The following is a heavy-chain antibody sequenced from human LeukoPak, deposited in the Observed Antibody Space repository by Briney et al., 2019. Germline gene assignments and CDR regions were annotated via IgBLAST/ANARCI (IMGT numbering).Heavy chain of an antibody. CDR3: ARVAAAGTNYYYYGMDV. D-gene: IGHD6-13*01. J-gene: IGHJ6*02. CDR2: IIPILGLA. CDR1: GGTFSSYA. V-gene: IGHV1-69*04. Sequence: ASVKVSCKASGGTFSSYAISWVRQAPGQGLEWMGRIIPILGLANYAQRLQGRVTITADKSTSTAYMELSSLRSEDTAVYYCARVAAAGTNYYYYGMDVWGQGTTVTVSS.